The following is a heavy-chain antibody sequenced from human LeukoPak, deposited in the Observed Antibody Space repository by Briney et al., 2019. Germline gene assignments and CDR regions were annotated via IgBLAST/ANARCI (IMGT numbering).Heavy chain of an antibody. Sequence: PGGSLRLSCAASGFMFSDYGMHWVRQAPGKGLEWVAAIRYDGSNIFYADSVKGRFTISRDNSKNALYLQMNSLRAEDTADYYCAKEGDSGVALYYYYMDVWGNGTTVTVS. CDR3: AKEGDSGVALYYYYMDV. J-gene: IGHJ6*03. V-gene: IGHV3-33*06. D-gene: IGHD3-3*01. CDR2: IRYDGSNI. CDR1: GFMFSDYG.